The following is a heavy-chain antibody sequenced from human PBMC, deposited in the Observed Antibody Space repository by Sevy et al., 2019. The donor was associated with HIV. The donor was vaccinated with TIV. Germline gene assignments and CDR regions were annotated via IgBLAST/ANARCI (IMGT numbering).Heavy chain of an antibody. CDR2: FDPEDGDPEDGKT. CDR1: GYTLAKFS. V-gene: IGHV1-24*01. D-gene: IGHD3-22*01. CDR3: ATTKDYYDSSGYPFDY. J-gene: IGHJ4*02. Sequence: VSVKVSCKVSGYTLAKFSIHWVRQAPGKGLEWMTSFDPEDGDPEDGKTIYAQKFLGRVTMTEDTSTDTAYMELSSLRADDTAVYYCATTKDYYDSSGYPFDYWGQGTLVTVSS.